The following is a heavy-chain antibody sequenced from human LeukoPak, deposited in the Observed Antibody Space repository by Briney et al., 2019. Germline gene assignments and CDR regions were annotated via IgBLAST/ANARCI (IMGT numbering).Heavy chain of an antibody. CDR3: ARDPAAGRELRAARRPRKEADY. J-gene: IGHJ4*02. CDR1: GGTFSSYA. V-gene: IGHV1-69*04. CDR2: IIPILGIA. Sequence: SVKVSCKASGGTFSSYAISWVRQAPGQGLEWLGRIIPILGIANYAQQFQGRVTITADKSTSTVYVELSRMRFEDTAVYVCARDPAAGRELRAARRPRKEADYWGQGTLVTVSS. D-gene: IGHD1-26*01.